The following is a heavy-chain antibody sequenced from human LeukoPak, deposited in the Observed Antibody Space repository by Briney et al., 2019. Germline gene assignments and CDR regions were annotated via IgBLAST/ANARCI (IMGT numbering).Heavy chain of an antibody. J-gene: IGHJ5*02. Sequence: PSETLSLTCTVSGGSISSYYWSWIRQPPGKGLEWIGYIYYTGSTNYNPSLKSRVTLSLDMSKNQFSLKLSSVTVADTAVYYCAREDGSSGWFDPWGQGTLVTASS. CDR3: AREDGSSGWFDP. CDR2: IYYTGST. CDR1: GGSISSYY. V-gene: IGHV4-59*01. D-gene: IGHD6-6*01.